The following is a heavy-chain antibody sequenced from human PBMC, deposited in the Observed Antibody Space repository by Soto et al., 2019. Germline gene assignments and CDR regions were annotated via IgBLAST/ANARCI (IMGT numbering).Heavy chain of an antibody. V-gene: IGHV3-33*01. CDR3: AREQHDSSGSFVY. D-gene: IGHD3-22*01. Sequence: QVQLVESGGGVVQPGRSLRLSCAASGFTFSNYGMHWVRQAPGKGLEWVAVVWYDASNKYYADSVKGRFTISRDNSKNTLYLQMNSLRAEDTAVYYCAREQHDSSGSFVYWGQGTLVTVSS. CDR2: VWYDASNK. CDR1: GFTFSNYG. J-gene: IGHJ4*02.